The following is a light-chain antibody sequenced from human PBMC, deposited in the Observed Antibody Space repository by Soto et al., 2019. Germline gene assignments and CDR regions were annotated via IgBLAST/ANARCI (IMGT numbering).Light chain of an antibody. Sequence: QMTQSPSSLSASVGEKIIITCRASRDVGSDVSWYQQKPGQAPKLLIYAASNLYTGVPSRFSGSRSGTEFTLTISSLPPEDFASYYCLQDYGDSCTFGRGTKVDIK. CDR1: RDVGSD. CDR3: LQDYGDSCT. CDR2: AAS. J-gene: IGKJ1*01. V-gene: IGKV1-6*01.